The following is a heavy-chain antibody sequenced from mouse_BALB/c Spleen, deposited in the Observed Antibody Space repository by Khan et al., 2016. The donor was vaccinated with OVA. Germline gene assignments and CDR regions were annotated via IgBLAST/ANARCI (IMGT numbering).Heavy chain of an antibody. J-gene: IGHJ4*01. CDR3: AGSLYYSYEYALDC. D-gene: IGHD2-14*01. CDR2: ISSTGST. CDR1: GYSITSDYA. Sequence: EVQLQESGPGLVKPSQSLSLTCTVTGYSITSDYAWNWIRQFPGNKLEWMGYISSTGSTSYNPSLKSRISITRNTTNNQFYIHVKSVTTEDTAKYYYAGSLYYSYEYALDCWGRGTSVTVSS. V-gene: IGHV3-2*02.